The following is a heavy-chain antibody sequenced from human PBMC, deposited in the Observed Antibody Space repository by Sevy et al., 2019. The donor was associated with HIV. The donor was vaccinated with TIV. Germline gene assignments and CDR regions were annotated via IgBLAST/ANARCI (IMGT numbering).Heavy chain of an antibody. CDR2: INPSGGST. J-gene: IGHJ3*02. CDR1: GYTFTSYY. D-gene: IGHD2-15*01. CDR3: ARVRVVAATFDAFDI. Sequence: ASVKVSCKASGYTFTSYYMHWVRQAPGQGLEWMGIINPSGGSTSYAQKFQGRVTMTRDTSTITVYMELSSLKSEDTAVYYCARVRVVAATFDAFDIWGQGTMVTVSS. V-gene: IGHV1-46*01.